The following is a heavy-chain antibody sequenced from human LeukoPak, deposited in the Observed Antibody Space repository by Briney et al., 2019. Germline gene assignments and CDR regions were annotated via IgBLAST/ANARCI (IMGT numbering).Heavy chain of an antibody. J-gene: IGHJ5*02. D-gene: IGHD3-3*01. Sequence: ASVKVSCKASGYTFTSYYMHWVRQAPGQGLEWMGIINPSGGSTSYAQKFQGRVTMTRDTSISTAYMELSRLRSDDTAVYYCASNSIFGVVIIGWFDPWGQGTLVTVSS. V-gene: IGHV1-46*01. CDR2: INPSGGST. CDR1: GYTFTSYY. CDR3: ASNSIFGVVIIGWFDP.